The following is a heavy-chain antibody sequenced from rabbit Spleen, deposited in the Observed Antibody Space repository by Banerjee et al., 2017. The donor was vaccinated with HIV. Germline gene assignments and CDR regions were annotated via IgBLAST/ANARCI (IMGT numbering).Heavy chain of an antibody. CDR2: INMVTGKS. D-gene: IGHD2-1*01. J-gene: IGHJ4*01. Sequence: LVKPEGSLTLTCKASGVSFNDKDVMCWVRQAPGKGLEWITCINMVTGKSVYASWAKGRFTSSKTSSTTVTLQMTSLTAADTATYFCARGSATMTLVITGYYLSLWGQGTLVTVS. CDR1: GVSFNDKDV. V-gene: IGHV1S45*01. CDR3: ARGSATMTLVITGYYLSL.